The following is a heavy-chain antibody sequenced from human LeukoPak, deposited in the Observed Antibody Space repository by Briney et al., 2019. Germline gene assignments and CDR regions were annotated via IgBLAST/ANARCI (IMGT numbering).Heavy chain of an antibody. D-gene: IGHD4-17*01. J-gene: IGHJ4*02. Sequence: SQTLSLTCAVSGGSISSGGYSWSWIRQPPGKGLEWIGYIYHSGRTYYNPSLKSRVTISVDTSKNQFSLKLSSVTAADTAVYYCARFEDYGDYFDYWGQGTLVTVSS. CDR3: ARFEDYGDYFDY. CDR1: GGSISSGGYS. V-gene: IGHV4-30-2*01. CDR2: IYHSGRT.